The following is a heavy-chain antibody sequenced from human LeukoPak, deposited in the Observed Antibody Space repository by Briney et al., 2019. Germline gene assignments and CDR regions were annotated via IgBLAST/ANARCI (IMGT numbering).Heavy chain of an antibody. J-gene: IGHJ5*01. CDR1: GLTFSDYS. D-gene: IGHD3-10*01. Sequence: GGSVSPSCVATGLTFSDYSINSVRRAPGKGLEWVSSINPTSTSIYYAHAVRGRFTISRDNAKSSLYLQMDSLRAEDTAVYYCVRLRRNSDRSYYYYYYDSWGQGILVTVSS. CDR2: INPTSTSI. V-gene: IGHV3-21*01. CDR3: VRLRRNSDRSYYYYYYDS.